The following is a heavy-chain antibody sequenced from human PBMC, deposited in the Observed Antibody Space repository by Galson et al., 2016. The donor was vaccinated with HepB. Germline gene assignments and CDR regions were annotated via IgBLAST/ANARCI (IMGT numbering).Heavy chain of an antibody. CDR3: ARDRYNCAY. CDR2: INTDETWQ. J-gene: IGHJ4*02. CDR1: GFTFSNYW. Sequence: SLRLSCAASGFTFSNYWMHWVRQVPGKGLVWVSRINTDETWQTYADSVRGRFTISRDNAKNTLYLQMDSLRADDTAVYYCARDRYNCAYWGQGTLVTVSS. V-gene: IGHV3-74*01. D-gene: IGHD5-24*01.